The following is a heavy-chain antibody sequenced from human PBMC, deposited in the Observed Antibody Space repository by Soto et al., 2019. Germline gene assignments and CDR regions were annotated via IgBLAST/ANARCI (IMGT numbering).Heavy chain of an antibody. D-gene: IGHD4-4*01. CDR1: GGSISSSNW. J-gene: IGHJ4*02. CDR3: AKVGYSNYVGY. CDR2: IYHSGST. Sequence: QVQLQESGPGLVKPSGTLSLTCAVSGGSISSSNWWSWVRQPPGKGLEWIGEIYHSGSTNYNPSLKSRVTISVDKSKNTLYLQMNSRRAEDTAVYYCAKVGYSNYVGYWGQGTLVTVAS. V-gene: IGHV4-4*02.